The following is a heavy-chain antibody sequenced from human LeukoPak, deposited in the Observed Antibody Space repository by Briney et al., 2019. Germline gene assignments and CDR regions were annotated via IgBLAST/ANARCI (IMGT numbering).Heavy chain of an antibody. J-gene: IGHJ6*03. Sequence: GRSLRLSCAASGFTFDDYAMHWVRQAPGKGVEWVSGISWNSGSIGYADSVKGRFTISRDNAKNSLYLQMNSLRDEDTALYYCANLGSAGCRRITSCSAYMDVWGKGTTVTVSS. D-gene: IGHD2-2*01. CDR3: ANLGSAGCRRITSCSAYMDV. CDR2: ISWNSGSI. V-gene: IGHV3-9*01. CDR1: GFTFDDYA.